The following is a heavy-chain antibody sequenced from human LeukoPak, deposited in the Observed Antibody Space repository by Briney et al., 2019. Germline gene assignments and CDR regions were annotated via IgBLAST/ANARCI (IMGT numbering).Heavy chain of an antibody. CDR3: ARGLLSGWYGNWFDP. Sequence: SGTLSLTCTVSGGSISSHYWSWIRQPPGKGLEWIGYIYYSGSTNYNPSLKSRVTISVDTSKNQFSLKLSSVTAADTAVYYCARGLLSGWYGNWFDPWGQGTLVTVSS. J-gene: IGHJ5*02. V-gene: IGHV4-59*11. CDR1: GGSISSHY. CDR2: IYYSGST. D-gene: IGHD6-19*01.